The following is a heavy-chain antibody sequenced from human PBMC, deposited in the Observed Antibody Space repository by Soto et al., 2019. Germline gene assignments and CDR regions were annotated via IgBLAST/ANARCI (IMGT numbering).Heavy chain of an antibody. CDR3: AKGNFVNFPRGDR. J-gene: IGHJ5*02. CDR2: ISAVGSNA. Sequence: QVQLVESGGGVVQPGRSLKLSCEASGFTFSSFGMHWVRQAPGKGLEWVAVISAVGSNAYYADSQRRRFTISRDKSRNTLYRPRNTLREEYAAVYYWAKGNFVNFPRGDRWGQGILVSVSS. V-gene: IGHV3-30*18. CDR1: GFTFSSFG.